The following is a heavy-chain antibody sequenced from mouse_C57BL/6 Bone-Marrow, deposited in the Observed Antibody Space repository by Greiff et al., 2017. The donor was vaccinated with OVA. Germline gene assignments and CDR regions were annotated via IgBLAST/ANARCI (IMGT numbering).Heavy chain of an antibody. J-gene: IGHJ3*01. D-gene: IGHD1-1*01. Sequence: VQLQQPGAELVKPGASVKLSSKASRSPFPIYCMHWVKQRPGQGLEWIGMIHPNSGSTNYNEKFKSKATLTVDKSSSTAYMQLSSLTSEDSAVYYCAPYYGRPFAYWGQGTLVTVSA. CDR2: IHPNSGST. V-gene: IGHV1-64*01. CDR3: APYYGRPFAY. CDR1: RSPFPIYC.